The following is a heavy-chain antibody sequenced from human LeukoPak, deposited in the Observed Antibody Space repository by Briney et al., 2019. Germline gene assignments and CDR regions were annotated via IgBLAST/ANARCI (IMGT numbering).Heavy chain of an antibody. CDR2: IYYSGST. CDR3: ATHSLYYDSSGKIF. J-gene: IGHJ4*02. V-gene: IGHV4-39*01. Sequence: SETLSLTCTVPGGSISSSSYYWGWIRQPPGKGLEWIGSIYYSGSTYYNPSLKSRVTISVDTSKNQFSLKLSSVTAADTAVYYCATHSLYYDSSGKIFWGQGTLVTVSS. D-gene: IGHD3-22*01. CDR1: GGSISSSSYY.